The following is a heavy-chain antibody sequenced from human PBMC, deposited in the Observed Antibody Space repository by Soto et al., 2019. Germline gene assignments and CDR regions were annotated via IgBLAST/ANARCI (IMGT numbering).Heavy chain of an antibody. Sequence: ASVKVSCKASGYSLTSYYMHWVRRAPGQGLEWMGITNPSDGSTNYARKFQGRVTITSDTSTSTVYMEMASLRSEDTAMYYCARSYVTSRPIDFWCQGALVTVSS. V-gene: IGHV1-46*01. CDR2: TNPSDGST. CDR1: GYSLTSYY. J-gene: IGHJ4*02. D-gene: IGHD3-10*02. CDR3: ARSYVTSRPIDF.